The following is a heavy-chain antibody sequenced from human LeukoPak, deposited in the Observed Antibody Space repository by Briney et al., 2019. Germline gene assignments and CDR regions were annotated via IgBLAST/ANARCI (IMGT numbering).Heavy chain of an antibody. V-gene: IGHV3-20*04. J-gene: IGHJ4*02. D-gene: IGHD1-26*01. CDR2: INWNGGST. CDR3: ARNKYSGSRQQFDY. CDR1: GFTFDDYG. Sequence: SGGSLRLSCAASGFTFDDYGMSWVRQAPGKGLEWVSGINWNGGSTGYADSVKGRFTISRDNAKNSLYLQMNSLRAEDTALYYCARNKYSGSRQQFDYWGQGTLVTVSS.